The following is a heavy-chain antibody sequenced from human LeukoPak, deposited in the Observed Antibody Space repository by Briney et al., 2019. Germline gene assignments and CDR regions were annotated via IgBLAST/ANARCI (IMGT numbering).Heavy chain of an antibody. J-gene: IGHJ4*02. V-gene: IGHV4-59*08. D-gene: IGHD3-10*01. CDR2: IHYTGST. CDR1: GDSISPYY. CDR3: ARHYASGTYPLNY. Sequence: SETLSLTCTVSGDSISPYYWSWIRQPPGKGSEYIGFIHYTGSTNYNPSLKSRVTMSVDVSRNQLSLKLSSVTAADTAVYYCARHYASGTYPLNYWGQGTLVTVSS.